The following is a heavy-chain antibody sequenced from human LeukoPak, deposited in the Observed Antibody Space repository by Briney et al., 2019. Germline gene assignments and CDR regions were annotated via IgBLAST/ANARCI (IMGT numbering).Heavy chain of an antibody. CDR1: GGSISGSY. CDR3: AKGPSGSYGFDY. J-gene: IGHJ4*02. V-gene: IGHV4-4*07. CDR2: ISSSGSA. Sequence: SETLSLTCTVSGGSISGSYWSWLRQPAGKGLEWIGRISSSGSANYNPSLKSRVTMLIDTSKNQFSLKLSTVTAADTAVYYYAKGPSGSYGFDYWGPGTQVTVSS. D-gene: IGHD6-19*01.